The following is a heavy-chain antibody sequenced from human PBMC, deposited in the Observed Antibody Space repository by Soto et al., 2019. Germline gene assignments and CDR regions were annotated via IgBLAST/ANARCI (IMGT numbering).Heavy chain of an antibody. CDR3: ARVMGLYGRGRVGWFDP. Sequence: PSETLSLTCTVSGGSISSGGYYWSWIRQHPGKGLEWIGYIYYSGSTYYKPSLKSRITISVDTSKNQFSLKLSSVTAADTAVYYFARVMGLYGRGRVGWFDPWGQGTLVTAPQ. CDR1: GGSISSGGYY. V-gene: IGHV4-31*03. D-gene: IGHD2-15*01. CDR2: IYYSGST. J-gene: IGHJ5*02.